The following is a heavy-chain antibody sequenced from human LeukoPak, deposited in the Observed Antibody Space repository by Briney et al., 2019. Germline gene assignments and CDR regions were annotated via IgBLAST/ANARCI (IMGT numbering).Heavy chain of an antibody. V-gene: IGHV3-23*01. CDR2: ISGSGGST. J-gene: IGHJ4*02. D-gene: IGHD3-10*01. CDR3: AKGTMVRGVIITPFDY. CDR1: GFTFSSYA. Sequence: PGGSLRLSCAASGFTFSSYAVSWVRQAPGKGLEWVSAISGSGGSTYYADSVKGRFAISRDNSKNTLYLQMNSPRAEDTAVYYCAKGTMVRGVIITPFDYWGQGTLVTVSS.